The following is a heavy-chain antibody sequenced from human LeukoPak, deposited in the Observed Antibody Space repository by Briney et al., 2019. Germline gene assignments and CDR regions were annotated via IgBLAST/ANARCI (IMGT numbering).Heavy chain of an antibody. J-gene: IGHJ4*02. CDR2: VSGSVAVA. D-gene: IGHD3-9*01. CDR3: ATDLVTYYDILTVSHYSDY. Sequence: GGSLRLSCAASGFTFNNYAMSSGRQTPGEGLWWGSTVSGSVAVAYYTDSDKGRFTISRDNSKNTLYLHMSSLPAKNTAVYYSATDLVTYYDILTVSHYSDYWGQGPLAPVSS. CDR1: GFTFNNYA. V-gene: IGHV3-23*01.